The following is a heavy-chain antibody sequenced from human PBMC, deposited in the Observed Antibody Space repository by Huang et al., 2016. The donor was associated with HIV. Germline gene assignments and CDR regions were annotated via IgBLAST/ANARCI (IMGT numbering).Heavy chain of an antibody. J-gene: IGHJ6*03. CDR1: GYTFSSFG. CDR2: ISVYNGNT. V-gene: IGHV1-18*01. Sequence: QVQLVQSGAEVKKPGASVKVSCKASGYTFSSFGISWVRQATGQGLEWVGLISVYNGNTKFAQNFQGRLTMTTDTATRTAYMELRSLRSDDTAVYYCARGGGIQLWLLGYYYMDVWGNGTTVTVSS. CDR3: ARGGGIQLWLLGYYYMDV. D-gene: IGHD5-18*01.